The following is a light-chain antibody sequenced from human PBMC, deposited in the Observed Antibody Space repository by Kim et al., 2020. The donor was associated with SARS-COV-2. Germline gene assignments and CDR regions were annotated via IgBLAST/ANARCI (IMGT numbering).Light chain of an antibody. CDR3: QAWDSSNVV. Sequence: SVSPGKTASITCSGDKLGAKYACWYQQKPGQSPVLVIYQDSKRPSGIPERFSGSNSGNTATLTISGTQAMDEADYYCQAWDSSNVVFGGGTQLTVL. V-gene: IGLV3-1*01. CDR2: QDS. J-gene: IGLJ2*01. CDR1: KLGAKY.